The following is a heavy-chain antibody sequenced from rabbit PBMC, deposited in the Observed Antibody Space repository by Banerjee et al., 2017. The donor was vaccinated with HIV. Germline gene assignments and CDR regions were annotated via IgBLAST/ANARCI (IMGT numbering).Heavy chain of an antibody. CDR2: IDGGNGRT. Sequence: QEQLVESGGGLVQPEGSLTLTCTASGFSFSSGYDMCWVRQAPGKGLEWIACIDGGNGRTYYASWAKGRFTISKSSSTTVTLQMTSLTAADTATYFCARWHIFYYFNLWGPGTLVTVS. D-gene: IGHD1-1*01. J-gene: IGHJ4*01. CDR3: ARWHIFYYFNL. CDR1: GFSFSSGYD. V-gene: IGHV1S45*01.